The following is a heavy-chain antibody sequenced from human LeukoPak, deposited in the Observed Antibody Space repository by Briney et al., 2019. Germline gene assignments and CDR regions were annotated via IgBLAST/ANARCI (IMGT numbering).Heavy chain of an antibody. CDR3: ARDQAPRMITFGGPRRWFDP. CDR1: GYTFSGYY. CDR2: INPNSGGT. V-gene: IGHV1-2*02. D-gene: IGHD3-16*01. Sequence: ASVKVSCKASGYTFSGYYIHWVRQAPGHGLEWMGWINPNSGGTNYAQKFQGRVTMTRDTSISTAYMELSRLRSDDTAVYYCARDQAPRMITFGGPRRWFDPWGQGTLVTVSS. J-gene: IGHJ5*02.